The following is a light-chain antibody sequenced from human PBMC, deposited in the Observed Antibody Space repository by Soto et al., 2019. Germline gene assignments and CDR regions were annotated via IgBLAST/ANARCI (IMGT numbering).Light chain of an antibody. J-gene: IGLJ2*01. Sequence: SYELTQPPSVSVSPGQTATIACSGDKLGDKYVSWYHQKPGQSPILVIYQHTKRPSGIPERFSGSISENTATLTISGTQAMDEAVYYCQAWDSSTSVVFGGGTKLTVL. V-gene: IGLV3-1*01. CDR1: KLGDKY. CDR3: QAWDSSTSVV. CDR2: QHT.